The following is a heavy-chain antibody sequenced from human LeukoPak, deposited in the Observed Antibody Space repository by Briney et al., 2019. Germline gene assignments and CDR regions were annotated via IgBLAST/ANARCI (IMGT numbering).Heavy chain of an antibody. D-gene: IGHD3-3*01. CDR3: ARSNYYDFWSGYGMDV. CDR2: IYYSGST. CDR1: GGSISSGDYY. V-gene: IGHV4-30-4*01. Sequence: SETLSLTCTVSGGSISSGDYYWSWIRQPPGKGLEWIGYIYYSGSTYYNPSLKSRVTISVGTSKNQFSLKLSSVTAADTAVYYCARSNYYDFWSGYGMDVWGQGTTVTVSS. J-gene: IGHJ6*02.